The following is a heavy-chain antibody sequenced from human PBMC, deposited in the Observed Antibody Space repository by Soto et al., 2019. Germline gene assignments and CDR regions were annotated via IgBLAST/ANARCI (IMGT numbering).Heavy chain of an antibody. CDR3: AQANYGGSLDF. V-gene: IGHV4-31*11. D-gene: IGHD4-17*01. CDR1: GGSDLNGFLY. CDR2: IFFSVNT. J-gene: IGHJ4*03. Sequence: SNGFAFSGGSDLNGFLYWTWIRQHPGKGLEWIGRIFFSVNTHYNPALKSRLTFSLDTAKNQFSLKLTSVTAVDTSTYYCAQANYGGSLDFSGPGTLVSGSS.